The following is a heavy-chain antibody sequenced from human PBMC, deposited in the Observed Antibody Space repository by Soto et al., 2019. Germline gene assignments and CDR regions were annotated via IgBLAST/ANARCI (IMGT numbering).Heavy chain of an antibody. Sequence: XSVKVSCKASVYTFTGYYMHWVRQAPGQGLEWMGWINPNRGGTNYAQKFQGRVTMTRDTSISTAYMELSRLRSDDTAVYYCARVGHSGIVGHWGQGTLVTVSS. CDR2: INPNRGGT. CDR1: VYTFTGYY. D-gene: IGHD1-20*01. V-gene: IGHV1-2*02. J-gene: IGHJ5*02. CDR3: ARVGHSGIVGH.